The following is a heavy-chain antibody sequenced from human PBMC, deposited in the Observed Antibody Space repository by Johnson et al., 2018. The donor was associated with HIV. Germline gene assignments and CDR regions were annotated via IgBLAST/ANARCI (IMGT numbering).Heavy chain of an antibody. CDR1: GFTFSSYG. J-gene: IGHJ3*02. CDR2: IRYDGSNK. Sequence: QVQLVESGGGVVQPGGSLKLSCAASGFTFSSYGMHWVRQAPGKGLEWVAFIRYDGSNKYYADSVKGRFSISRDNAKNTLYLQMNSLRVDDTAVYYCAKGGGTLFGVVTGDAFDIWGQGTMVTVSS. D-gene: IGHD3-3*01. V-gene: IGHV3-30*02. CDR3: AKGGGTLFGVVTGDAFDI.